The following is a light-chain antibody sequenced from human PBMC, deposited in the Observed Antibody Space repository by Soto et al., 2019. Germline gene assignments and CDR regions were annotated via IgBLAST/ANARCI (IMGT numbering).Light chain of an antibody. V-gene: IGKV1-5*01. CDR1: QSLNNG. CDR2: DAS. J-gene: IGKJ5*01. CDR3: QQYHRSSIT. Sequence: EIQMTQSPSTLSASVGDRVAMSWGASQSLNNGLAWYQQKPGKAPNLLIYDASTLERGVPSRFSGTGSGTEFTLTISSLQPDDFATYYCQQYHRSSITFGQGARLAV.